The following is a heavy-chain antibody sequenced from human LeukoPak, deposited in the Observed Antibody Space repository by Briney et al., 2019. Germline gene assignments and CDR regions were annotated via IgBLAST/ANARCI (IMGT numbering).Heavy chain of an antibody. CDR3: AKADGWSPDDAFDI. CDR1: GFTVSSNY. Sequence: GGSLRLSCAASGFTVSSNYMSWVRQAPGKGLEWVAVVYGSGRTYSADSVRGRFIISRDYSKDMLYLQMNGLRAEDTAVYYCAKADGWSPDDAFDIWGQGTMVTVSS. V-gene: IGHV3-66*03. CDR2: VYGSGRT. J-gene: IGHJ3*02. D-gene: IGHD6-19*01.